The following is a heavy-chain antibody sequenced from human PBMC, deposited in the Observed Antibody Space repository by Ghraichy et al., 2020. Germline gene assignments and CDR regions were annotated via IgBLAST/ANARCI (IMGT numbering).Heavy chain of an antibody. CDR2: IYWDDNK. J-gene: IGHJ2*01. D-gene: IGHD6-13*01. Sequence: SGPTLVKPTQTLTLTCTFSGFSLSTSGVGVGWIRQPPGKALEWLALIYWDDNKRYSPSLKSRLTITKDTSKNQVVLTMTNMDPVDTATYYCAHSYTSSWYNFWYVDLWGRDTLVTVSS. CDR1: GFSLSTSGVG. V-gene: IGHV2-5*02. CDR3: AHSYTSSWYNFWYVDL.